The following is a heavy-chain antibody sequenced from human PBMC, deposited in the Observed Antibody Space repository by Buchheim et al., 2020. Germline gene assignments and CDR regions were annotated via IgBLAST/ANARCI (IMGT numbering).Heavy chain of an antibody. J-gene: IGHJ4*02. V-gene: IGHV3-23*01. D-gene: IGHD4-11*01. CDR2: ISSSGDST. Sequence: EVHLLESGGDLVQPGGSLRLSCAASGLTFSSYGMSWVRQAPGKGLEWVTGISSSGDSTYYVDSVKGRFTISRDNSKNTLYLHRNSLRVEDTAVYLCAKDRPQNSDSRYFDYWGQGTL. CDR1: GLTFSSYG. CDR3: AKDRPQNSDSRYFDY.